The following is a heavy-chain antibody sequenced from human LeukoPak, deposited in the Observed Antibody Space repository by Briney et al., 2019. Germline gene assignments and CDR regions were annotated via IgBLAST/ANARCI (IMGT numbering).Heavy chain of an antibody. V-gene: IGHV1-69*06. J-gene: IGHJ6*03. CDR2: IIPTFGTA. Sequence: SVKLSCKASGGTFSSYAISWVRQAHVQGHEWTGGIIPTFGTANYAQKFRGRVTITADKSATTAYMDLSSLRSEDTAVYYCARPRFPYYRLSGPDFYYMDVWGKGTTVTVSS. CDR1: GGTFSSYA. CDR3: ARPRFPYYRLSGPDFYYMDV. D-gene: IGHD3-10*01.